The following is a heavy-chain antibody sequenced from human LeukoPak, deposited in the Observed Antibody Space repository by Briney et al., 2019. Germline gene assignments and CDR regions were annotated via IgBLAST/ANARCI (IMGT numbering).Heavy chain of an antibody. V-gene: IGHV1-2*02. CDR3: ARAPPYYYGSSGYYYGWDYYFDY. D-gene: IGHD3-22*01. CDR2: INPNSGGT. J-gene: IGHJ4*02. Sequence: ASVKVSFKASGYTFTGYYMHWVRQAPGQGLEWMGWINPNSGGTNYAQKFQGRVTMTRDTSISTAYMELSRLRSDDTAVYYCARAPPYYYGSSGYYYGWDYYFDYWGQGTLVTVSS. CDR1: GYTFTGYY.